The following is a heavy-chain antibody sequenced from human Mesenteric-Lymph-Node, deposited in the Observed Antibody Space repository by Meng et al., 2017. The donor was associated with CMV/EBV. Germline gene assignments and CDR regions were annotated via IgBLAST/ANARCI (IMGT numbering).Heavy chain of an antibody. V-gene: IGHV3-21*01. J-gene: IGHJ2*01. Sequence: GESLKISCAASGFAFSDYSMNWVRQAPGKGLEWVSSISTSGHYIYYADSVKGRFTISRDNAKNSLYLQMNSLRAEDTAVYYCARTSTWNYDPHWYFDLWGRGTLVTVSS. CDR1: GFAFSDYS. D-gene: IGHD1-7*01. CDR2: ISTSGHYI. CDR3: ARTSTWNYDPHWYFDL.